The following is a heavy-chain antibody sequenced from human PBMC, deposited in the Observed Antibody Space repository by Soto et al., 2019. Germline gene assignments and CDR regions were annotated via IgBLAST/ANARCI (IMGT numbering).Heavy chain of an antibody. V-gene: IGHV4-59*01. CDR2: IYHSGET. D-gene: IGHD5-12*01. J-gene: IGHJ6*03. CDR3: AREVVATSLPLGYYQMDV. Sequence: QVQLQESGPGLVKPSETLSLTCTVSGGSISSSYWSWIRQPPGKGLEWIGYIYHSGETNYNPSLKSRVTISVDTSKNKFSLKLSSVTAADTAVYYCAREVVATSLPLGYYQMDVWGKGTTVTVSS. CDR1: GGSISSSY.